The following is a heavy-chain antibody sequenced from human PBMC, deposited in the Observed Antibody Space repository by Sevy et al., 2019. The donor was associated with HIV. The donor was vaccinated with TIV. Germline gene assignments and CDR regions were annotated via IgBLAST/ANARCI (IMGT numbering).Heavy chain of an antibody. V-gene: IGHV4-39*01. J-gene: IGHJ6*02. Sequence: SETLSLTCTVSGGSIGSSSYYWGWVRHPPGKGLDYIGSIYYTGSTSYNPSLKSRVTISVDRSKNQISLKLTSVTAADTALYFCARLDSLHYYAMDVWGQGTTVTVSS. CDR1: GGSIGSSSYY. CDR3: ARLDSLHYYAMDV. D-gene: IGHD2-15*01. CDR2: IYYTGST.